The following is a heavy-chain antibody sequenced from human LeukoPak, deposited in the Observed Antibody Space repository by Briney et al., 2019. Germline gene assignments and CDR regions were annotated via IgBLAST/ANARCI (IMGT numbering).Heavy chain of an antibody. CDR3: ARDPRYVVATMFTGVSDGMDV. CDR2: ISSSGSTI. D-gene: IGHD5-12*01. Sequence: GGSLRLSCAASGFTFSSYAMSWVRQAPGKGLEWVSYISSSGSTIYYADSVKGRFTISRDNAKNSLYLQMNSLRAEDTAVYYCARDPRYVVATMFTGVSDGMDVWGKGTTVTVSS. V-gene: IGHV3-48*03. CDR1: GFTFSSYA. J-gene: IGHJ6*04.